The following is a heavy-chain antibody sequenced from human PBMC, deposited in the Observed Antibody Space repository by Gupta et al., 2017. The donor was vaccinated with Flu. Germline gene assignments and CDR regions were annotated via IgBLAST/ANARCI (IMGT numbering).Heavy chain of an antibody. Sequence: EVQLVESGGGLVQPGGSLRLSCAASAFTFSSYWIRWFRQAPGKGLEWVANIKQDGSEKYYVDSVKGRFTISRDNAKNSLYLQMNSLRAEDTAVYYCAREVVVVPAAKACYYYYYGMDVWGQGTTVTVSS. CDR1: AFTFSSYW. CDR3: AREVVVVPAAKACYYYYYGMDV. J-gene: IGHJ6*02. D-gene: IGHD2-2*01. V-gene: IGHV3-7*04. CDR2: IKQDGSEK.